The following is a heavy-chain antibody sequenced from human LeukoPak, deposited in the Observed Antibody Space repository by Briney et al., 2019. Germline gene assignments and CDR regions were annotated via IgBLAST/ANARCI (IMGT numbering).Heavy chain of an antibody. J-gene: IGHJ1*01. CDR1: GFTFSTYW. Sequence: GGSLRLSCTASGFTFSTYWMHWVRQAPGKGLVWVSRIKSDGSTNYADSVKGRFTISRDNANNTLSLQMNSLRPEDTGVYYCARAPSEIGGYYPEYFRHWGQGTLVTVSS. V-gene: IGHV3-74*01. CDR2: IKSDGST. D-gene: IGHD3-22*01. CDR3: ARAPSEIGGYYPEYFRH.